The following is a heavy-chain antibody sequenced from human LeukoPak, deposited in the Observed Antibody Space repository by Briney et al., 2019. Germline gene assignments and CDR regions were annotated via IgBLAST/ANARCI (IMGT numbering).Heavy chain of an antibody. J-gene: IGHJ6*03. D-gene: IGHD3-10*01. CDR2: INPSGGST. V-gene: IGHV1-46*01. Sequence: GGSVKVSCKASGCTFTSYYMHWVRQAPGQGLEWMGIINPSGGSTSYAQKFQGRVTMTRDMSTSTVYMELSSLRSEDTAVYYCASGSGGSGGYYKDYVDVWGKGTTVTVSS. CDR3: ASGSGGSGGYYKDYVDV. CDR1: GCTFTSYY.